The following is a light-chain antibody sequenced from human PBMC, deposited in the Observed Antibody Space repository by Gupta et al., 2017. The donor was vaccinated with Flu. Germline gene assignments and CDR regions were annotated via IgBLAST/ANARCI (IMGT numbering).Light chain of an antibody. CDR3: QQRSSWPRT. Sequence: GERDTLSCRASQSVSTYLAWYQQKLGQAPRLLIYDASNRATDIPARFSGSGSGTDFTLTISSLEPEDFAVYYCQQRSSWPRTFGQGTKVEI. CDR2: DAS. J-gene: IGKJ1*01. V-gene: IGKV3-11*01. CDR1: QSVSTY.